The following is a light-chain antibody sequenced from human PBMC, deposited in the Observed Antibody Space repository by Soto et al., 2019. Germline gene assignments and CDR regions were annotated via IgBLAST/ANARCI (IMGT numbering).Light chain of an antibody. V-gene: IGKV1-12*01. Sequence: DIQMTKSQSSVSASVGDRVTITCRASQGSNSWLAWYQQKPWKAPKLLIYAASGLQSGVPSRFSGSGSGTDFTLTISSLQPEDFATYYCQRANSFPFAFGPGTPVDI. CDR2: AAS. J-gene: IGKJ3*01. CDR3: QRANSFPFA. CDR1: QGSNSW.